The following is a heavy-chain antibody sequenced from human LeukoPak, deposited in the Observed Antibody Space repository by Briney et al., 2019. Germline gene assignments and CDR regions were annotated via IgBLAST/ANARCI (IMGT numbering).Heavy chain of an antibody. CDR2: IDPSDSYT. D-gene: IGHD1-14*01. Sequence: GESLRISCKGSGYSFPSYWLSWVRQMPGKGLEWMGRIDPSDSYTKYSPSFQGHVTISADKSISTAYLQWSRLKASDTAMYYCARESPGQSFYWGQGTLVTVSS. CDR3: ARESPGQSFY. CDR1: GYSFPSYW. V-gene: IGHV5-10-1*01. J-gene: IGHJ4*02.